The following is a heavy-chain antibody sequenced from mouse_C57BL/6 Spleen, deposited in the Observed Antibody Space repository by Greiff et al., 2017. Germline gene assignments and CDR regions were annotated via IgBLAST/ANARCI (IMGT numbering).Heavy chain of an antibody. CDR2: IHPSDSDT. J-gene: IGHJ2*01. D-gene: IGHD1-1*01. CDR3: AIPPIYYGSSLYYFDD. CDR1: GYTFTSYW. V-gene: IGHV1-74*01. Sequence: QVQLQQPGAELVKPGASVKVSCKASGYTFTSYWMHWVKQRPGQGLEWIGRIHPSDSDTNYNQKFKGKATLTVDKSSSTAYMQLSSLTSEDSAVYYCAIPPIYYGSSLYYFDDWGQGTTLTVSS.